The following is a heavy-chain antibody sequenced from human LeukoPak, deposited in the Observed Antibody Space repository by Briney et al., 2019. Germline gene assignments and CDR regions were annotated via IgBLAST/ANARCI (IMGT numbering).Heavy chain of an antibody. J-gene: IGHJ5*02. CDR1: GGSISSYY. CDR3: ARGWIIGVGGWFGP. Sequence: RTSETLSLTCTVSGGSISSYYWSWIRQPPGKGLEWIGYIYYSGSTNYNPSLKSRVTISVDTSKNQFSLKLSSVTAADTAVYYCARGWIIGVGGWFGPWGQGTLVTVSS. V-gene: IGHV4-59*12. D-gene: IGHD2-2*03. CDR2: IYYSGST.